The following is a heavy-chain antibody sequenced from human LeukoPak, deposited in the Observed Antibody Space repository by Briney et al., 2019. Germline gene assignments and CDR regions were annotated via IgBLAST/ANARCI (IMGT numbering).Heavy chain of an antibody. Sequence: SVKVSCKASGGTFSSYAISWVRQAPGQGLEWMGGIIPIFGSANYAQSFQGRVTITADESTTTAYMELSSLRSEDTAVYYCARVGDDIVAGGSWFDPWGQGTLVTVSS. CDR3: ARVGDDIVAGGSWFDP. CDR2: IIPIFGSA. CDR1: GGTFSSYA. V-gene: IGHV1-69*13. D-gene: IGHD5-12*01. J-gene: IGHJ5*02.